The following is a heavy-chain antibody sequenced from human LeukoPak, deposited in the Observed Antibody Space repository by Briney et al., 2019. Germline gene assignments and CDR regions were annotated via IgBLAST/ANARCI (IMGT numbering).Heavy chain of an antibody. D-gene: IGHD6-13*01. V-gene: IGHV5-51*01. CDR2: IYPGDSDP. CDR1: GYTFTTYW. J-gene: IGHJ4*02. Sequence: GESLMISCKGSGYTFTTYWIAWVRQMPGKGLEWMGIIYPGDSDPRYSPSFQGQVTISADKSISTAYLQWSSLEASDSAMYYCVRHGLGSSWFGFDYWGQGTLVTVSS. CDR3: VRHGLGSSWFGFDY.